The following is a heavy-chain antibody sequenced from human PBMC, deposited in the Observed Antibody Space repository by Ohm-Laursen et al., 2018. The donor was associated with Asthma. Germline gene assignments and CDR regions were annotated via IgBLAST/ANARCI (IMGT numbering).Heavy chain of an antibody. V-gene: IGHV3-30*18. Sequence: SLRLSCAASGFTFSSYGMHWVRQAPGKGLEWVAVISYDGSNKYYADSVKGRFTISRDNSKNTLYLQMNSLRAEDTAAYYCAKDEGIYSSAFEYYFDYWGQGTLVTVSS. J-gene: IGHJ4*02. D-gene: IGHD6-19*01. CDR3: AKDEGIYSSAFEYYFDY. CDR2: ISYDGSNK. CDR1: GFTFSSYG.